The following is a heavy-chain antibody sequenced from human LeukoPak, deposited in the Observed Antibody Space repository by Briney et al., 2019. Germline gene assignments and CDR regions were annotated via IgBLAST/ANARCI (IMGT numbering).Heavy chain of an antibody. CDR3: ARDRNDYYDFWSGSGYYYYGMDV. J-gene: IGHJ6*02. Sequence: PGRSLRLSCAASGFTFSSYAMHWVRQAPGKGLEWVAVISYDGSNKYYADSVKGRFTISRDNSKNTLYLQMNSLRAEDTAVYYCARDRNDYYDFWSGSGYYYYGMDVWGQGTTVTVSS. CDR2: ISYDGSNK. CDR1: GFTFSSYA. D-gene: IGHD3-3*01. V-gene: IGHV3-30-3*01.